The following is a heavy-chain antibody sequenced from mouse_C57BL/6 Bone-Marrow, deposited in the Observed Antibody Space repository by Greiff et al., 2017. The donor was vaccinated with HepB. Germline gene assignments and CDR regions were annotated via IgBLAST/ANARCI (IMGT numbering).Heavy chain of an antibody. V-gene: IGHV3-6*01. CDR3: ASVHYYGDWYFDV. J-gene: IGHJ1*03. D-gene: IGHD1-2*01. Sequence: EVKLVESGPGLVKPSQSLSLTCSVTGYSITSGYYWNWIRQFPGNKLEWMGYISYDGSNNYNPSLKNRISITRDTSKNQVFLKLNSVTTEDTATYYCASVHYYGDWYFDVWGTGTTVTVSS. CDR1: GYSITSGYY. CDR2: ISYDGSN.